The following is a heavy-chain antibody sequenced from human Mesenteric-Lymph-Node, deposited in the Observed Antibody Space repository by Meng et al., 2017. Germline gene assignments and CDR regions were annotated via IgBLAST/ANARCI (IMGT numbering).Heavy chain of an antibody. V-gene: IGHV4-4*02. CDR2: IDDSGST. CDR1: VVSISSNIR. D-gene: IGHD1-26*01. J-gene: IGHJ4*02. CDR3: ARGKQDAWELLAY. Sequence: QAPVQESGPGLVKPSGTLSLTCGVSVVSISSNIRWTWVRQPPGKGLEWIGDIDDSGSTNYNPSLNSRISISLDKSKNHFSLKVNSVTAADTAVYYCARGKQDAWELLAYWGQGALVTVSS.